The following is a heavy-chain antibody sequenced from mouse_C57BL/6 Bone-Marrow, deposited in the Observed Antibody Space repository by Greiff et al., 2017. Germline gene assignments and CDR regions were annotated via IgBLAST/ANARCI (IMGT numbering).Heavy chain of an antibody. V-gene: IGHV1-50*01. J-gene: IGHJ1*03. Sequence: QVQLQQPGAELVKPGASVKLSCKASGYTFTSYWMQWVKQRPGQGLEWIGEIDPSDSYTNYNQKFKGKATLTVDTSSSTAYMQLSSLTSEDSAVYDCAGNFGYCDVWGTGTTVTVSS. CDR2: IDPSDSYT. CDR1: GYTFTSYW. CDR3: AGNFGYCDV.